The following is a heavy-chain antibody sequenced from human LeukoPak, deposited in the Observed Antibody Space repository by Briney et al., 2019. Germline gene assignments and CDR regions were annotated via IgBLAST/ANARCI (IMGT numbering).Heavy chain of an antibody. CDR1: GFTFSGYA. CDR2: ISGSGGST. J-gene: IGHJ4*02. Sequence: PGGSLRLSCAASGFTFSGYAMSWVRQAPGKGLEWVSAISGSGGSTYYADSVKGRFTISRDNSKNTLYLQMNSLRAEDTAVYYCAKVVLTGGSYYYFDYWGQGTLVTVSS. CDR3: AKVVLTGGSYYYFDY. D-gene: IGHD1-26*01. V-gene: IGHV3-23*01.